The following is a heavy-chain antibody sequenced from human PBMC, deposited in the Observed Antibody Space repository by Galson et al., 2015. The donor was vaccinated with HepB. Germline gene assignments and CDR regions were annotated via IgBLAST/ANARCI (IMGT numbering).Heavy chain of an antibody. CDR1: GFTFDDYA. Sequence: SLRLSCAASGFTFDDYAMHWVRQAPGKGLEWVSGISWNSGSIGYADSVKGRFTISRDNSKNTLYLQMSSLRAEDTAVYYCAKDPGVRLFMKNYYGMDVWGQGTTVTVSS. D-gene: IGHD3-10*01. V-gene: IGHV3-9*01. J-gene: IGHJ6*02. CDR2: ISWNSGSI. CDR3: AKDPGVRLFMKNYYGMDV.